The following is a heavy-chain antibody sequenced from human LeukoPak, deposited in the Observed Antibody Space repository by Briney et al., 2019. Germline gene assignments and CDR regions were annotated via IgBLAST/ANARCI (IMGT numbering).Heavy chain of an antibody. CDR3: AGGYSSGWNEAYFDY. V-gene: IGHV4-39*07. J-gene: IGHJ4*02. Sequence: SETLSLTCTVSGGSISSSDYYWGWIRQPPGKGLEWIGSIYYGGSTYYNPSLKSRVTISVDTSKNQFSLKLSSVTAADTAVYYCAGGYSSGWNEAYFDYWGQGTLVTVSS. CDR1: GGSISSSDYY. D-gene: IGHD6-19*01. CDR2: IYYGGST.